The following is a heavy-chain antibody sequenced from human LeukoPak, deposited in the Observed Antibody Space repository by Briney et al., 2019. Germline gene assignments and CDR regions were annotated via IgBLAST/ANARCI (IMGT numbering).Heavy chain of an antibody. D-gene: IGHD3-22*01. V-gene: IGHV3-33*01. CDR3: ARGGGDSSGYYYEILLEN. CDR1: GFTFSSYG. J-gene: IGHJ4*02. CDR2: IWYDGSNK. Sequence: PGRSLRLSCAASGFTFSSYGMHWVRQAPGKGLEWEAVIWYDGSNKYYADSVKGRFTISRDNSKNTLYLQMNSLRAEDTAVYYCARGGGDSSGYYYEILLENWGQGTLVTVSS.